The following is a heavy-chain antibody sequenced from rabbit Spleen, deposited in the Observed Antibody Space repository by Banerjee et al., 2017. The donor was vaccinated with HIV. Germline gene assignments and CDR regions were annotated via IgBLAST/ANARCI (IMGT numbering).Heavy chain of an antibody. J-gene: IGHJ6*01. CDR2: IYAGSSGGT. Sequence: EESGGGLVKPGASLTLTCKASGFSFSSGYDMCWVRQAPGKGLEWIACIYAGSSGGTYSATWAKGRFSISKTSSTTVTLQMTSLTAADTATYFCARDTGTSFSTYGMDLWGPGTLVTVS. CDR3: ARDTGTSFSTYGMDL. CDR1: GFSFSSGYD. D-gene: IGHD7-1*01. V-gene: IGHV1S40*01.